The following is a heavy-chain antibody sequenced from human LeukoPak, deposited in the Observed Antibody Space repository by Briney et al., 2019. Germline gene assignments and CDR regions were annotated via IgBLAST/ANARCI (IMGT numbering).Heavy chain of an antibody. D-gene: IGHD3-22*01. CDR3: ASDRYYYDSSGYFDY. J-gene: IGHJ4*02. CDR2: INSDGSST. Sequence: GGSLRLSCVASGFTFSSYWMHWVRQAPGKGLVWVSRINSDGSSTSYADSVKGRFTISRDNAKNTLYLQMNSLRAEDTAVYYCASDRYYYDSSGYFDYWGQGTLVTVSS. CDR1: GFTFSSYW. V-gene: IGHV3-74*01.